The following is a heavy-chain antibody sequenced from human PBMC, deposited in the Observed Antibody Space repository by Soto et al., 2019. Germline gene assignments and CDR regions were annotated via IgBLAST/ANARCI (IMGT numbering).Heavy chain of an antibody. CDR2: IYHSGST. D-gene: IGHD5-12*01. J-gene: IGHJ4*02. CDR1: GGSISSGCYS. V-gene: IGHV4-30-2*01. Sequence: SETLSLTCAVSGGSISSGCYSWSWIRQPPGKGLEWIGYIYHSGSTYYNPSLKSRVTISVDRSKNQFSLKLSSVTAADTAVYYCAAGGGLPRYYWGQGTLVTVS. CDR3: AAGGGLPRYY.